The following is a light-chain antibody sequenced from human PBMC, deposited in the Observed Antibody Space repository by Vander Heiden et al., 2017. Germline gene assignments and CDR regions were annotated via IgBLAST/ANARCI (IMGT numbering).Light chain of an antibody. CDR2: DVS. CDR1: SSDVGGYNY. J-gene: IGLJ3*02. Sequence: QSALTQPPSASGSPGQSVTISCTGTSSDVGGYNYVSWYQQHPGKAPKRRSVDVSKRPSGVPDRFAGSKSGNKEYRKVSGLQAEHESDDYGSSSAGSNNCWVFGGGTKLTVL. V-gene: IGLV2-8*01. CDR3: SSSAGSNNCWV.